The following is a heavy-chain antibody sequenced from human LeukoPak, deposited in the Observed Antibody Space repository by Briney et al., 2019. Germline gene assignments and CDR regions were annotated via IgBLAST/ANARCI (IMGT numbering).Heavy chain of an antibody. Sequence: PGGSLRLSCAASGFTFSSYSMNWVRQAPGKGLEWVSYISSSSSYIYYADSVKGRFTISRDNAKNSLYLQMNSLRAEDTAVYYCARDTTVTTPYFDYWGQGTLVTVSS. CDR3: ARDTTVTTPYFDY. V-gene: IGHV3-21*05. CDR2: ISSSSSYI. D-gene: IGHD4-17*01. CDR1: GFTFSSYS. J-gene: IGHJ4*02.